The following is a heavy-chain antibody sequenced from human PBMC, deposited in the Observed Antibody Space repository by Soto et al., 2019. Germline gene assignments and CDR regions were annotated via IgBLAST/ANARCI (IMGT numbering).Heavy chain of an antibody. V-gene: IGHV3-74*01. CDR3: AKGYSGYDYAY. Sequence: GGSLRLSCAASGFTFSSYWMHWVRQAPGKGLVWVSRINSGGSSTNYADSVKGRFTISRDNAKNTLYLQMNSLRAEGTAVYYCAKGYSGYDYAYWGQGTLVTVSS. D-gene: IGHD5-12*01. CDR2: INSGGSST. J-gene: IGHJ4*02. CDR1: GFTFSSYW.